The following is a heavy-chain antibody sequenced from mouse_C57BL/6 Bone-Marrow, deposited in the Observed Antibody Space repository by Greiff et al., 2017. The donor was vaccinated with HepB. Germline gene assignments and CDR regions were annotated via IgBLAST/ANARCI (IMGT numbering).Heavy chain of an antibody. J-gene: IGHJ2*01. CDR2: IYPGGGYT. CDR1: GYTFTNYW. D-gene: IGHD1-1*01. V-gene: IGHV1-63*01. CDR3: ARIEVVYYYGSSYYFDY. Sequence: VQLQQSGAELVRPGTSVKMSCKASGYTFTNYWIGWAKQRPGHGLEWIGDIYPGGGYTNYNEKFKGKATLTADKSSSTAYMQFSSLTSEDSAIYYCARIEVVYYYGSSYYFDYWGQGTTLTVSS.